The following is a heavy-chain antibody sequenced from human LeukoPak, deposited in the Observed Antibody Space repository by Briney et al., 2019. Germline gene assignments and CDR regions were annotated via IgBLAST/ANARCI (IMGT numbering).Heavy chain of an antibody. CDR1: GGTFGSYA. D-gene: IGHD1-26*01. CDR2: IIPIFGTA. V-gene: IGHV1-69*05. CDR3: ARGQWELHRALDY. J-gene: IGHJ4*02. Sequence: ASVKVSCKASGGTFGSYAISWVRQAPGQGLEWMGGIIPIFGTANYAQKFQGRVTITTDESTSTAYMELSSLRSEDTAVYYCARGQWELHRALDYWGQGTLVTVSS.